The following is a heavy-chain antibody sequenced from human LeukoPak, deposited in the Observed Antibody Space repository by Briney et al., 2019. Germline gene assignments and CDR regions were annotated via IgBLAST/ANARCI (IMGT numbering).Heavy chain of an antibody. Sequence: SETLSLTCAVYGGSFSGYYWSWIRQPPGKGLEWIGEINHSGSTNYNPSLKSRVTILVDTSKNQFSLKLSSVTAADTAVYYCARGSLYDILTGYRNWFDPWGQGTLVTVSS. J-gene: IGHJ5*02. CDR2: INHSGST. CDR3: ARGSLYDILTGYRNWFDP. V-gene: IGHV4-34*01. CDR1: GGSFSGYY. D-gene: IGHD3-9*01.